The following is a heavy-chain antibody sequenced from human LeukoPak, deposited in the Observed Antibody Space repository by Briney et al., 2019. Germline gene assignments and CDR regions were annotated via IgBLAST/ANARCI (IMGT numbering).Heavy chain of an antibody. CDR1: GFTFSSYW. CDR2: IKQDGSEK. V-gene: IGHV3-7*01. J-gene: IGHJ6*03. D-gene: IGHD2-15*01. Sequence: GGSLRLSCAASGFTFSSYWMSWVRQAPGKGLEWVANIKQDGSEKYYVDSVKGRFTISRDNAKNSLYLQMNSLRAEDTAVYYCARDRGGRDYYYYYMDVWGKGTTVTVSS. CDR3: ARDRGGRDYYYYYMDV.